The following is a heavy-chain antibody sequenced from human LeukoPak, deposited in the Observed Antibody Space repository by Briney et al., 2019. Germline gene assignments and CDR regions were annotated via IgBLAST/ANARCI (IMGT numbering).Heavy chain of an antibody. CDR2: ISGSGGTT. V-gene: IGHV3-23*01. CDR1: GFTLSSYG. J-gene: IGHJ4*02. D-gene: IGHD1-26*01. Sequence: GGSLRLSCAASGFTLSSYGMSWVRQAPGKGLEWLSAISGSGGTTYYADSLKGRFTISRDNAKNSLYLQMNSLRAEDTAVYYCASQSGSYSLDYWGQGTLVTVSS. CDR3: ASQSGSYSLDY.